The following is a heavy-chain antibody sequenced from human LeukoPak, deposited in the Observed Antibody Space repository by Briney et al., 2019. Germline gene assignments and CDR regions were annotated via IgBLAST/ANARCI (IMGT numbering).Heavy chain of an antibody. CDR1: GGSISSYY. CDR3: ARLGEQWLVPDY. Sequence: SETLSLTCTVSGGSISSYYWSWIRQPPGKGLEWIGYIYYSGSTNYNPSLKSRVTISVDTSKNQFSLKLSSVTAADTAVYYCARLGEQWLVPDYWGQGTLVTVSS. CDR2: IYYSGST. J-gene: IGHJ4*02. V-gene: IGHV4-59*08. D-gene: IGHD6-19*01.